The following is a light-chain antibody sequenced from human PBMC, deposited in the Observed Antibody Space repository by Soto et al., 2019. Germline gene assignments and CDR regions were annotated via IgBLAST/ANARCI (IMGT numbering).Light chain of an antibody. J-gene: IGKJ3*01. CDR3: QQYGSSPFT. Sequence: EIVLTQSPGTLSLSPGERATISCRASQSVSSNYLAWYQQKHGQAPRLLIYGASSRATGIPARFSGSASGTDFTLTISRLEPEDFAVYYCQQYGSSPFTFGPGTKVDIK. CDR2: GAS. CDR1: QSVSSNY. V-gene: IGKV3-20*01.